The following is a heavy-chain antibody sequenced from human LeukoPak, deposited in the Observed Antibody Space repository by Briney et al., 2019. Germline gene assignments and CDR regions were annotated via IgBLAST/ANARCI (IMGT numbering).Heavy chain of an antibody. CDR2: IYYSGTT. Sequence: GSLRLSCAASGFTFSNYNMNWVRQAPGKGLEWVATIYYSGTTYYNPSLKSRVTISVDTSKNQFSLNLSSVTAADTAVYYCARRGSGSRGDFDYWGQGTLVTVSS. D-gene: IGHD2-15*01. CDR3: ARRGSGSRGDFDY. CDR1: GFTFSNYN. J-gene: IGHJ4*02. V-gene: IGHV4-39*01.